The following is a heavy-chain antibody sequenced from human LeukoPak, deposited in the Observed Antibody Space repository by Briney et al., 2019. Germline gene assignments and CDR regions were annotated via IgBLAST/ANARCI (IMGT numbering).Heavy chain of an antibody. CDR1: GITLSNYG. J-gene: IGHJ4*02. Sequence: GGSLRLSCAVSGITLSNYGMSWVRQAPGKGLEWVAGICDSGGNKKYADSVKGRFTISRDNPKNTLYLQMNSLRAEDTAVYFCARRGVVIRVILVGFHKEAYYFESWGQGALVTVSS. D-gene: IGHD3/OR15-3a*01. CDR3: ARRGVVIRVILVGFHKEAYYFES. CDR2: ICDSGGNK. V-gene: IGHV3-23*01.